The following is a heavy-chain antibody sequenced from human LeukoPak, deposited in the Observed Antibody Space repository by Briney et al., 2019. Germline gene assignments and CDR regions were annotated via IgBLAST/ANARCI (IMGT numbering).Heavy chain of an antibody. CDR2: ISSSSSYI. Sequence: GGSLRLSCAASGFTFSSYSMNWVRQAPGKGLEWVSSISSSSSYIYYADSVKGRFTISRDNAKNSLYLQVNSLRAEDTAVYYCARDKDMVRGIWNYYFGMDVWGQGTTVTVSS. D-gene: IGHD3-10*01. CDR3: ARDKDMVRGIWNYYFGMDV. J-gene: IGHJ6*02. CDR1: GFTFSSYS. V-gene: IGHV3-21*01.